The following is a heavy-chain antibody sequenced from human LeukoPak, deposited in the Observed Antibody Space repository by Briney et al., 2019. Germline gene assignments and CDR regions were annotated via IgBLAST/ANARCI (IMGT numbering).Heavy chain of an antibody. Sequence: SETLSLTCAVYGGSFSGYYWSWIRQPPGKGLEWIGEINHSGSTNYNPSLKSRVTISVDKSKNQFSLKVRSLTAADTAVYYCARAPGTVAIDYWGQGTLVTVSS. CDR1: GGSFSGYY. V-gene: IGHV4-34*01. CDR2: INHSGST. CDR3: ARAPGTVAIDY. D-gene: IGHD5-12*01. J-gene: IGHJ4*02.